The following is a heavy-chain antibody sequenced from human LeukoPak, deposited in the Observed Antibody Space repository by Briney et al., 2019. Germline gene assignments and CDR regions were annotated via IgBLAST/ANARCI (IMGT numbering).Heavy chain of an antibody. CDR2: INTNSGSI. CDR3: AKQSPYGGRFGVDDD. CDR1: GFTFSNYA. V-gene: IGHV3-23*01. Sequence: GGSLRLSCAASGFTFSNYAMSWVRQAPGKGPEWISAINTNSGSIYYTDSVTGRFTTSRDNSRNTLYLQMNDLRPEDTAVYSCAKQSPYGGRFGVDDDWGRGTLVTVSS. J-gene: IGHJ4*02. D-gene: IGHD1-26*01.